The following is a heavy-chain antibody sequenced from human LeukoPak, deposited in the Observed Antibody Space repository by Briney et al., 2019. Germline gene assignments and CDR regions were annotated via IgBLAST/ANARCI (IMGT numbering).Heavy chain of an antibody. CDR3: ARRRYYDSTGYFD. V-gene: IGHV4-39*01. Sequence: SETLSLICTVSGGSISSSSYYWGWIRQPPGKGLEWIGEIYYSGRTYQNPSLRSRVSMSVDTSKNHFSLELHSLTATDTAVYYCARRRYYDSTGYFDWGRGSLVTVPS. CDR2: IYYSGRT. CDR1: GGSISSSSYY. J-gene: IGHJ1*01. D-gene: IGHD3-22*01.